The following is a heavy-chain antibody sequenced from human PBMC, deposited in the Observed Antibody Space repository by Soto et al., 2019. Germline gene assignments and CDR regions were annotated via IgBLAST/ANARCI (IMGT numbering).Heavy chain of an antibody. CDR1: GFTFSNYA. D-gene: IGHD5-12*01. CDR3: VRDGREYSGFEPDY. J-gene: IGHJ4*02. Sequence: EVQLVESGGGLVQPGGSLRLSCAASGFTFSNYAMDWVRQAPGKGLEWVSYISSSSNTIYYADSVKGRFTISRDNAKSSLYLQMNSLRYEDTAVYYCVRDGREYSGFEPDYWGQGTLVTVSS. V-gene: IGHV3-48*02. CDR2: ISSSSNTI.